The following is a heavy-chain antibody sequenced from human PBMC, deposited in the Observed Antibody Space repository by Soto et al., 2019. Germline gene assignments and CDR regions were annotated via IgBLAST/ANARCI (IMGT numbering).Heavy chain of an antibody. D-gene: IGHD6-13*01. J-gene: IGHJ4*02. CDR1: GFTFSSYA. Sequence: GGSLRLSCAASGFTFSSYAMHWVRQAPGKGLEWVAVISYDGSNKYYADSVKGRFTISRDNSKNTLYLQMNSLRAEDKAVYYCARAGYSSSYYFDYWGQGTLVTVSS. V-gene: IGHV3-30-3*01. CDR2: ISYDGSNK. CDR3: ARAGYSSSYYFDY.